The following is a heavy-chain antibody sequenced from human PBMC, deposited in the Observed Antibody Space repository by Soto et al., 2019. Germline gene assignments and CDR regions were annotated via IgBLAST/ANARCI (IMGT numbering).Heavy chain of an antibody. CDR3: AKDVVVGATTGLGDYYYYYGMDV. CDR2: ISYDGSNK. V-gene: IGHV3-30*18. J-gene: IGHJ6*02. Sequence: GGSLRLSCAASGFTFSSYGMHWVRQAPAQGLERVSVISYDGSNKYYADSVKGRFAISRDNSKNTLYLQMNSLRAEDTAVYYCAKDVVVGATTGLGDYYYYYGMDVWGQGTTVTVSS. D-gene: IGHD1-26*01. CDR1: GFTFSSYG.